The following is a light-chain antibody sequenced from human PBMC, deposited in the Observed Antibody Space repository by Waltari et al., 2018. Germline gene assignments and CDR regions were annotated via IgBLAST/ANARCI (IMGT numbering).Light chain of an antibody. CDR1: SSDVGIYNL. CDR2: DDN. V-gene: IGLV2-23*01. J-gene: IGLJ3*02. CDR3: CSYAGSYTWV. Sequence: QSALTQPASVSGSPGQSITIPCTGTSSDVGIYNLVSWYQQYPGKAPQVMIYDDNRRPSGVSDRFSGSKSGNTASLTISGVQAEDEADYYCCSYAGSYTWVFGGGTKLTVL.